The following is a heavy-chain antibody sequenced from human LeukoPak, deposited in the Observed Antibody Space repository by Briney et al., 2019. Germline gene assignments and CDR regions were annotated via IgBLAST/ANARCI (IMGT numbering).Heavy chain of an antibody. V-gene: IGHV3-7*03. J-gene: IGHJ4*02. D-gene: IGHD4-17*01. CDR2: IKQDGSDK. CDR1: GFTSSSYW. Sequence: AGGSLRLSCAASGFTSSSYWMSWVRQAPGKGLEWVANIKQDGSDKYYVDSVKGRFTISRDNAKNSLYLQMNSLRAEDTAVYYCAREPYGDFFGYWGQGTLVTVSS. CDR3: AREPYGDFFGY.